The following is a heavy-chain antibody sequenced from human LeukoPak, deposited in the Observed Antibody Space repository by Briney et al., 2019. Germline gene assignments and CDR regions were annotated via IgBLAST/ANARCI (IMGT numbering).Heavy chain of an antibody. CDR3: ARSRRAGYDY. Sequence: PGRSLRLSCAASGFTFSSYAMHWVRQAPGKGLEWVANIKQDGSEKYYVDSVKGRFTISRDNAKNSLYLQMNSPRAEDTAVYYCARSRRAGYDYWGQGTLVTVSS. V-gene: IGHV3-7*01. D-gene: IGHD2-2*03. CDR2: IKQDGSEK. J-gene: IGHJ4*02. CDR1: GFTFSSYA.